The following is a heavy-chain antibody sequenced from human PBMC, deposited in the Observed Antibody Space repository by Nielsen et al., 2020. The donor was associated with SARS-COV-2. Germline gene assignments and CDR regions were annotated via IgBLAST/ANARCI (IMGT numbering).Heavy chain of an antibody. CDR2: IYYSGST. V-gene: IGHV4-39*01. Sequence: SETLSLTCTVSGGSISSSSYYWGWIRQPPGKGLEWIGSIYYSGSTYYNPSLKSRVTISVDTSKNQFSLKLSSVTAADTAVYYCARHPRRREIVVVPAALDYWGQGTLVTVSS. D-gene: IGHD2-2*01. J-gene: IGHJ4*02. CDR1: GGSISSSSYY. CDR3: ARHPRRREIVVVPAALDY.